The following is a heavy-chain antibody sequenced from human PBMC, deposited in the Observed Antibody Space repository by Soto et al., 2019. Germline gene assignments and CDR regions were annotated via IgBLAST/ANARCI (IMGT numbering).Heavy chain of an antibody. CDR2: INAGNGNT. Sequence: QVQLVQSGAEVKKPGASVKVSCKASGYTFTSYAMHWARQAPGQRLEWMGWINAGNGNTKYSQKFQGRVTITRDTSASTAYMELSSLRSEDTAVYYCAGNEQPWSQLLNAFDIWGQGTMVTVSS. V-gene: IGHV1-3*01. CDR3: AGNEQPWSQLLNAFDI. CDR1: GYTFTSYA. D-gene: IGHD2-2*01. J-gene: IGHJ3*02.